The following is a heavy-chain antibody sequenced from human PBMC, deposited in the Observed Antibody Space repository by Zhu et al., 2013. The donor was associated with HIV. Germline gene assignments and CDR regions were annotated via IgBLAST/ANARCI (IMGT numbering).Heavy chain of an antibody. CDR3: ARDGEEYNMDNWFDF. J-gene: IGHJ5*01. V-gene: IGHV1-69*01. CDR1: GDIFNNYA. CDR2: IIPMFGTT. D-gene: IGHD1-1*01. Sequence: QVQLVQSGAEVKKPGSSVKVSCKASGDIFNNYAISWVRQAPGQGLEWMGGIIPMFGTTDYAQKFQGRVTITADELTKTAYMDLRRLRSDDTAVYYCARDGEEYNMDNWFDFWGQGTLVTVSS.